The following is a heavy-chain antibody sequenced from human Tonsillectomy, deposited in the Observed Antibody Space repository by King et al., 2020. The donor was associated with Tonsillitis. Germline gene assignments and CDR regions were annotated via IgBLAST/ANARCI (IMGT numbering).Heavy chain of an antibody. CDR3: ARDQQLMR. J-gene: IGHJ4*02. CDR1: GFTFSSYS. CDR2: ISSSSSYI. Sequence: DVQLVESGGGLVKPGGSLRLSCAGSGFTFSSYSMNWVRQTPEKGLEWVSSISSSSSYIYYADSVKGRFTISRDNANNSLYLQMNSLRAEDTAVYYCARDQQLMRWGQGTLVTVSS. D-gene: IGHD6-13*01. V-gene: IGHV3-21*01.